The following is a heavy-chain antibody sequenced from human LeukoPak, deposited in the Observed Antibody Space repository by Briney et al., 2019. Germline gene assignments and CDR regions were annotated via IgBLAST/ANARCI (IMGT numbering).Heavy chain of an antibody. V-gene: IGHV1-2*02. CDR3: ARAYCSSTSCYTDAFDI. J-gene: IGHJ3*02. CDR1: GYTFTGYY. D-gene: IGHD2-2*02. Sequence: GASVKVSCKASGYTFTGYYMHWVRQAPGQGLEWMGWINPNSGGTNYAQKFQGRVTMTRDTSISTAYMELRSLRSDDTAVYYCARAYCSSTSCYTDAFDIWGQGTMVTVSS. CDR2: INPNSGGT.